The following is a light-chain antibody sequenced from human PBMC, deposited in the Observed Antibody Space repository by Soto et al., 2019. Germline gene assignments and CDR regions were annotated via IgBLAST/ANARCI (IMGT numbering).Light chain of an antibody. V-gene: IGKV1-39*01. J-gene: IGKJ4*01. CDR3: QPYNNWPLN. CDR1: QSIGTY. Sequence: DIQITQSPSSLPASVGDRISITCRASQSIGTYLSWYQQKPGKAPKLLIYGASNLQSGVPSRFSGSRSGAEFTLTINSLQSEDFAVYYCQPYNNWPLNFGGGNKVAIK. CDR2: GAS.